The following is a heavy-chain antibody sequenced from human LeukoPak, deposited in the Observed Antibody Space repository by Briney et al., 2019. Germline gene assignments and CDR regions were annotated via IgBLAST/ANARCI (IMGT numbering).Heavy chain of an antibody. J-gene: IGHJ6*03. Sequence: SETLSLTCTVSGGSISSYYWSWIRQPPGKGLEWIGYIYYSGSTNYKPSLKSRVTISVDTSKNLFSLRLRPVTAADTAVYFCARGRVSSSTWYSTYYYYFYMDVWGKGTTVTVSS. D-gene: IGHD1-1*01. V-gene: IGHV4-59*01. CDR3: ARGRVSSSTWYSTYYYYFYMDV. CDR2: IYYSGST. CDR1: GGSISSYY.